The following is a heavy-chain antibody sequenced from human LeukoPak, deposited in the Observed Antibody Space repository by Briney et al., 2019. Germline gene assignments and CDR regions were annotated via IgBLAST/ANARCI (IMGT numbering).Heavy chain of an antibody. D-gene: IGHD3-3*01. Sequence: GGSLSLYCAASGFPFAPFWMTWVRQAPGKGPEFVATMNRDGSEVAYGNSVRGRFTISRDNAKNSLYLQMYSLRAEDTAVYYCARGIDEWLYLNYWGQGAIVTVSS. V-gene: IGHV3-7*04. CDR3: ARGIDEWLYLNY. CDR2: MNRDGSEV. J-gene: IGHJ4*01. CDR1: GFPFAPFW.